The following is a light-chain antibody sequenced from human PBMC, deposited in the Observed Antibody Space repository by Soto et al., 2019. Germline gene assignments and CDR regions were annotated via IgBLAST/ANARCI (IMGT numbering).Light chain of an antibody. J-gene: IGKJ5*01. CDR2: TAS. CDR1: QGISSY. Sequence: DIQMTQSPSSLSASVGDRVTITCRASQGISSYLAWYQQKPGKAPKLLIYTASTLQSGVPLRFSGSGSGTSITLTISSLQPEDFATYYCQQLLSYPITFGQGTRLEIK. CDR3: QQLLSYPIT. V-gene: IGKV1-9*01.